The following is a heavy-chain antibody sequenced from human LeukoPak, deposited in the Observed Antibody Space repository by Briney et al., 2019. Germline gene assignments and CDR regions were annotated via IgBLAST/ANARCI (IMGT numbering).Heavy chain of an antibody. CDR1: GGSISSGDYY. CDR3: ARDSSRSRYYYDTTGYRIDAFDI. CDR2: IYYRGDT. Sequence: PSETLSLTCTVSGGSISSGDYYWSWIRQHPGKGLEWIGYIYYRGDTYHNPSLKSRVTISLDTSNNQFSLKLNSVTAADTAVYYCARDSSRSRYYYDTTGYRIDAFDIWGHGTMVTVSS. D-gene: IGHD3-22*01. V-gene: IGHV4-31*03. J-gene: IGHJ3*02.